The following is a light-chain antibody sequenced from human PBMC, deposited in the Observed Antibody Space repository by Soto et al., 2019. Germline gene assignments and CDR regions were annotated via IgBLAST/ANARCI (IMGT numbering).Light chain of an antibody. CDR1: ATDVGAYNY. J-gene: IGLJ2*01. CDR3: SSFTRSTTLL. V-gene: IGLV2-14*01. Sequence: QSALTQPASVSGSPGQSITISCTGTATDVGAYNYVSWYQQHPGRAPKLIIYAVTDRPSGVADRFSGSKSGDTASLTISGLQAEEEAHYYCSSFTRSTTLLFGGGTKVTVL. CDR2: AVT.